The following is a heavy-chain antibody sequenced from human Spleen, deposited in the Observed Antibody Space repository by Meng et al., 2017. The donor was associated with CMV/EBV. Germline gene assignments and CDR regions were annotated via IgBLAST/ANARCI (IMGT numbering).Heavy chain of an antibody. V-gene: IGHV3-7*01. CDR1: GFTFSNYW. CDR2: IKQDGSEK. D-gene: IGHD3-9*01. Sequence: ETLSLTCAASGFTFSNYWMSWVRQAPGKGLEWVANIKQDGSEKYYVDSVKGRFTISRDNAKNSLYLQMNSLRDEDTAVYYCASGAYYDTLTGYYKFADYWGRGTLVTVSS. CDR3: ASGAYYDTLTGYYKFADY. J-gene: IGHJ4*02.